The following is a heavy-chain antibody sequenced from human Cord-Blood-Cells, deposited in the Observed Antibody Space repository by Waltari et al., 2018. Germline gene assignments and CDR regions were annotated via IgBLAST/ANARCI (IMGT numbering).Heavy chain of an antibody. CDR3: ARHRDLAWYFDY. Sequence: QLQLQESGPGLVKPSETLSLTCTVSGGSISSRSYYWGWIRQPPGKGLEWIGSIYYSGSTYYNPALKSRVTISVDTSKNQFSLKLSSVTAADTAVYYCARHRDLAWYFDYWGQGTLVTVSS. J-gene: IGHJ4*02. V-gene: IGHV4-39*01. D-gene: IGHD3-10*01. CDR2: IYYSGST. CDR1: GGSISSRSYY.